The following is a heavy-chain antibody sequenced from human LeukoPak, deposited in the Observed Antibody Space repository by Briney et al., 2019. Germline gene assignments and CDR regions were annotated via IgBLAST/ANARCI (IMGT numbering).Heavy chain of an antibody. CDR2: IYYSGST. D-gene: IGHD6-13*01. J-gene: IGHJ4*02. CDR1: GGSISSSSYY. V-gene: IGHV4-39*07. CDR3: AREPSSIAAAGTVY. Sequence: SETLSLTCTVSGGSISSSSYYWGWIRQPPGKGLEWIGSIYYSGSTYYNPSLKSRVTISVDTSKNQFSLKLSSVTAADTAVYYCAREPSSIAAAGTVYWGQGTLVTVSS.